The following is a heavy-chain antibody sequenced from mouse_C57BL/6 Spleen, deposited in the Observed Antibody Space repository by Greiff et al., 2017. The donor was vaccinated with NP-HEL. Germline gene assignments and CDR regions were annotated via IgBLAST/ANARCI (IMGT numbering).Heavy chain of an antibody. Sequence: EVQLQESVAELVRPGASVKLSCTASGFNIKNTYMHWVKQRPEQGLEWIGRIDPANGNTKYAPKFQGKATITADTSSNTAYLQLSSLTSEDTAIYYCARSPFDYGSSYDAMDYWGQGTSVTVSS. V-gene: IGHV14-3*01. D-gene: IGHD1-1*01. CDR2: IDPANGNT. CDR1: GFNIKNTY. CDR3: ARSPFDYGSSYDAMDY. J-gene: IGHJ4*01.